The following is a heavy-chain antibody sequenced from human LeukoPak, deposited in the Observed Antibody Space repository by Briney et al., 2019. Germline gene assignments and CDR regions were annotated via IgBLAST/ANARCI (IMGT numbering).Heavy chain of an antibody. D-gene: IGHD6-13*01. CDR1: GGSISSSSYY. J-gene: IGHJ1*01. V-gene: IGHV4-39*01. CDR2: IYYSGST. CDR3: ARAPGIAAAGTEYFQH. Sequence: SETLSLTCTVSGGSISSSSYYWGWIRQPPGKGLEWIGSIYYSGSTYYNPSLKSRVTISVDTSKNQFSLKLSSVTAADTAVYYCARAPGIAAAGTEYFQHWGQGTLVTVSS.